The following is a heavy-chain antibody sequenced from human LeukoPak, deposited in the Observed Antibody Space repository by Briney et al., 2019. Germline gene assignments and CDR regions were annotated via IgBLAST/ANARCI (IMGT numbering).Heavy chain of an antibody. D-gene: IGHD3-16*02. CDR2: INTNTGNP. Sequence: AASVKVSCKASGYTFTSYAMNWVRQAPGQGLEWMGWINTNTGNPTYAQGFTGRFVFSLGTSVSTAYLQISSLKAEDTAVYYCAREVITFGGVIVPLDYWGQGTLVTVSS. J-gene: IGHJ4*02. V-gene: IGHV7-4-1*02. CDR3: AREVITFGGVIVPLDY. CDR1: GYTFTSYA.